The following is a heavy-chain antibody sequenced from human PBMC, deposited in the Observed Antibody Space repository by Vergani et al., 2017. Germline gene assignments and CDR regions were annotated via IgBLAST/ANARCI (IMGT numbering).Heavy chain of an antibody. V-gene: IGHV4-38-2*01. Sequence: QVQLQESGPGLVKPSETLSLTCAVSGYSFSSGYYWGWTRQPPGKGLGWIGSIYHSGSTYYNPSLKSRFTISVDTPKNQFSLKLSSVTAAATGVYYCARRGYCSSTSCPPDCWGQGTLVTVSS. J-gene: IGHJ4*02. CDR1: GYSFSSGYY. CDR2: IYHSGST. D-gene: IGHD2-2*01. CDR3: ARRGYCSSTSCPPDC.